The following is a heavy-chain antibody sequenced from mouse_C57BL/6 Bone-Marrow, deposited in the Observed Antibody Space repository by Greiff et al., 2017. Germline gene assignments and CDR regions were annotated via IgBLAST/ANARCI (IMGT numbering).Heavy chain of an antibody. J-gene: IGHJ2*01. CDR3: ARQDY. Sequence: EVQVVESGGDLVKPGGSLKLSCAASGFTFSSYGMSWVRQTPDKRLEWVATISSGGSYTYYPDSVKGRFTISRDNAKTTLYMQMSSLKSEDTAMYYCARQDYWGQGPTLTVSS. CDR1: GFTFSSYG. CDR2: ISSGGSYT. V-gene: IGHV5-6*01.